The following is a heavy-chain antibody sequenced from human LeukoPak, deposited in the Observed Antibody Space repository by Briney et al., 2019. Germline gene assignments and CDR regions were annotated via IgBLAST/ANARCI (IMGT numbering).Heavy chain of an antibody. Sequence: GGSLRLSCSASGFTFSSYAMHWVRQAPGKGLEWVGRIKSKTDGGTTDYAAPVKGRFTISRDDSKNTLYLQMNSLKTEDTAVYYCTTTPGDYYDSSGYYSLIDYWGQGTLVTVSS. CDR2: IKSKTDGGTT. D-gene: IGHD3-22*01. V-gene: IGHV3-15*07. J-gene: IGHJ4*02. CDR1: GFTFSSYA. CDR3: TTTPGDYYDSSGYYSLIDY.